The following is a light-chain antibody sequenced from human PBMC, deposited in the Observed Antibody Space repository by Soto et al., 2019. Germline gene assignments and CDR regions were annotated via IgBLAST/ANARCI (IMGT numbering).Light chain of an antibody. CDR2: DVS. CDR1: QSIIDS. J-gene: IGKJ1*01. CDR3: QQYHGYSRT. Sequence: IQMTQTPSTLSASVGDRVTITCRASQSIIDSLAWYQQKPGKAPDLLISDVSSLERGVASRFSGSGSGTEFTLTISSMQPDDFATYYCQQYHGYSRTFGQGTKVDI. V-gene: IGKV1-5*01.